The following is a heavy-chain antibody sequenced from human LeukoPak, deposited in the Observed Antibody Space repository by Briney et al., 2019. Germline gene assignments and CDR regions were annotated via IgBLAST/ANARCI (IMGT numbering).Heavy chain of an antibody. CDR1: GYTFTSYY. D-gene: IGHD2-2*01. J-gene: IGHJ5*02. Sequence: GASVKVSCKGSGYTFTSYYMHWVRQAPGQGLEWMGIINPSGGSTSYAQKFQGRVTMTRDMSTSTVYMELSSLRSEDTAVYYCARDQGYCSSTSCYHWFDPWGQGTLVTVSS. CDR2: INPSGGST. V-gene: IGHV1-46*01. CDR3: ARDQGYCSSTSCYHWFDP.